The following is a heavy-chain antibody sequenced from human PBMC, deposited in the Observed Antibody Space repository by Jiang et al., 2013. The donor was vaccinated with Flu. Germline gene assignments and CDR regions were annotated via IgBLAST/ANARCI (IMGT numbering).Heavy chain of an antibody. D-gene: IGHD5-24*01. CDR3: ARDGDPYNPFGGDF. Sequence: GGSLRLSCAASGFTVNSNYMSWVRQAPGKGLEWVSVIYTSGSTFYADSVKGRFTISRDTSENTVYLQMSSLRDDDTAVYYCARDGDPYNPFGGDFWGQGTLVTVSS. V-gene: IGHV3-53*01. CDR1: GFTVNSNY. CDR2: IYTSGST. J-gene: IGHJ4*02.